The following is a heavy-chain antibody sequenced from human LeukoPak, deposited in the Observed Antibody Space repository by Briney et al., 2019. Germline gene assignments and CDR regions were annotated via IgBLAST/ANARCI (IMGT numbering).Heavy chain of an antibody. V-gene: IGHV3-7*01. CDR2: IKQDGSEK. D-gene: IGHD6-13*01. Sequence: GGSLRLSCAASGFTFSSYWMSWVRQAPGKGLEWVANIKQDGSEKYYVDSVKGRFTISRDNAKNSLYLQMNSLRAEDTAVYYCAREHLYSSSWYTGVSFDYWGQGTLVTVSS. CDR3: AREHLYSSSWYTGVSFDY. CDR1: GFTFSSYW. J-gene: IGHJ4*02.